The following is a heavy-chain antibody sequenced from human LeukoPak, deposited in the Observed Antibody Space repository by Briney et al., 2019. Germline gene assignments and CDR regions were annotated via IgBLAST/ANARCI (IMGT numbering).Heavy chain of an antibody. CDR3: AKDMNDYYDSSGYAH. D-gene: IGHD3-22*01. J-gene: IGHJ4*02. V-gene: IGHV3-9*01. CDR2: ISWNSGSI. Sequence: GGSLRLSCAASGFTFYDYAMHWVRHAPGQGLELVSGISWNSGSIGYPDSVKGRFTISSDNAKNSLYLQMNSLRAEDTAVYYCAKDMNDYYDSSGYAHWGQGTLVTVSS. CDR1: GFTFYDYA.